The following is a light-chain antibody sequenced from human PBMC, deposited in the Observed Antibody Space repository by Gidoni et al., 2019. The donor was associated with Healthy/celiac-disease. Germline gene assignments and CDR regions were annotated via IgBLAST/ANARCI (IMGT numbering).Light chain of an antibody. V-gene: IGKV3-11*01. Sequence: ELVLTQSPATLSLSPGERATLSCRASQSVSSYLAWYHQKPCQAPRLLIYDASNRATGIPARLSGSGSGTAFTLTISSLAPEDFAVYYCQQRSNWPPYTFGQGTKLEIK. CDR2: DAS. CDR3: QQRSNWPPYT. CDR1: QSVSSY. J-gene: IGKJ2*01.